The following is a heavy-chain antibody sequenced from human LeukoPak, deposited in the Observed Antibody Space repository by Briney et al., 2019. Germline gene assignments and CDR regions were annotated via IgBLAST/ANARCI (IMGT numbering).Heavy chain of an antibody. J-gene: IGHJ4*02. D-gene: IGHD5-24*01. V-gene: IGHV3-48*03. CDR3: VRDCRYGCKPWSFDY. CDR1: GFTFSSYE. CDR2: ISGSGSII. Sequence: GGSLRLSCAASGFTFSSYEMNWVRQAPGKGLEWVAYISGSGSIIYYADSVKGRFTISRDNAKNSLYLQMNSLRAEDTSVYYCVRDCRYGCKPWSFDYWGQGTLVTVSS.